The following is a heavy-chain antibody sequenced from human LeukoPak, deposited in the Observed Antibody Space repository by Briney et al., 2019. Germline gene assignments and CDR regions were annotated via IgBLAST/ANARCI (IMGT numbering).Heavy chain of an antibody. V-gene: IGHV3-15*01. Sequence: GGSLRLSCAASGFTFSDAWMSWVRQAPGKGLEWVGRIKSKSDGETTDYAAPVKGRFTTSRDDSKNTLYLQMNSLNTEDTAVYFCTTDLSPPYYYDSSGLRVDYWGQGTLVTVSS. CDR2: IKSKSDGETT. CDR1: GFTFSDAW. CDR3: TTDLSPPYYYDSSGLRVDY. J-gene: IGHJ4*02. D-gene: IGHD3-22*01.